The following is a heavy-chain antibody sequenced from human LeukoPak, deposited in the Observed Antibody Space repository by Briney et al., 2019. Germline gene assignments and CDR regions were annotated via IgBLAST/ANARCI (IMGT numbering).Heavy chain of an antibody. CDR2: IQNDGSNE. Sequence: GGSLRLSCAASGFTFSSYGMHWVRQAPGKGLEWVAHIQNDGSNEQYADSVKGRFSISRDSSKNILYLQMNSLRAEDTAVYYCAKDRCSNGIGCYYYYMDVWGKGTTVTISS. V-gene: IGHV3-30*02. CDR1: GFTFSSYG. CDR3: AKDRCSNGIGCYYYYMDV. D-gene: IGHD2-8*01. J-gene: IGHJ6*03.